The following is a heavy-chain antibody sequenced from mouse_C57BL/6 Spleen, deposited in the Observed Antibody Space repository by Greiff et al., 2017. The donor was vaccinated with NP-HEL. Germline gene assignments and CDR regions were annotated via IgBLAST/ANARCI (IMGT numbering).Heavy chain of an antibody. Sequence: QVQLKESGPGLVQPSQSLSITCTVSGFSLTSYGVHWVRQPPGKGLEWLGVIWSGGSTDYNAAFISRLSISKDNSKSQVFFKMNSLQADDTAIYYCAKNSRYYGSSPYWYFDVWGTGTTVTVSS. V-gene: IGHV2-4*01. CDR3: AKNSRYYGSSPYWYFDV. D-gene: IGHD1-1*01. CDR1: GFSLTSYG. CDR2: IWSGGST. J-gene: IGHJ1*03.